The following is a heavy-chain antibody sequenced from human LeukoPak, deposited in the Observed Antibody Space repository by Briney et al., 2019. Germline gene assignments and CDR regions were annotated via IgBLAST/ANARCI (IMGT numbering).Heavy chain of an antibody. CDR1: GGTFSSYA. D-gene: IGHD6-13*01. CDR2: IIPILGIA. Sequence: ASVKVSCKASGGTFSSYAISWVRQAPGQGLEWMGRIIPILGIANYAQKFQGRVTITADKSTSTAYMELSSLRSEDTAVYYCARGVIAAAGIGTFDYWGQGTLVTVSS. J-gene: IGHJ4*02. CDR3: ARGVIAAAGIGTFDY. V-gene: IGHV1-69*04.